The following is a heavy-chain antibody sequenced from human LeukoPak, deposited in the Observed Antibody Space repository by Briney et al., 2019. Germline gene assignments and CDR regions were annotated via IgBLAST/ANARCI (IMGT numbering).Heavy chain of an antibody. J-gene: IGHJ3*02. CDR3: ARDQGTYSSPNDAFDI. V-gene: IGHV3-21*01. CDR1: GFTFSDYA. D-gene: IGHD6-13*01. CDR2: ISSSSSYI. Sequence: PGGSLRLSCAASGFTFSDYAMTWVRQAPGKGLEWVSSISSSSSYIYYADSVKGRFTISRDNAKNSLYLQMNSLRAEDTAVYYCARDQGTYSSPNDAFDIWGQGTMVTVSS.